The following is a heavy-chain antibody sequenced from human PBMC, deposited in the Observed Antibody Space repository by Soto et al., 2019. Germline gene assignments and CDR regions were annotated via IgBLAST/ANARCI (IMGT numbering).Heavy chain of an antibody. CDR2: IYPGDSDT. Sequence: PGESLKISCKGSGYSFTSYWIGWVRQMPEKGLEWMRIIYPGDSDTRYSPSFQGQVTISADKSISTAYLQWSSLKASDTAMYYCARKKAYYYGSGQYYFDYWGQGTLVTVSS. D-gene: IGHD3-10*01. V-gene: IGHV5-51*01. J-gene: IGHJ4*02. CDR1: GYSFTSYW. CDR3: ARKKAYYYGSGQYYFDY.